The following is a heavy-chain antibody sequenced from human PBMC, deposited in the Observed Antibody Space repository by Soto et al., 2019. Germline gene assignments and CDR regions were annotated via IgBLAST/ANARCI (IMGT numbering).Heavy chain of an antibody. CDR2: IIPIFGTA. CDR1: GGTFSSYA. D-gene: IGHD5-18*01. V-gene: IGHV1-69*13. Sequence: GASVKVSCKAPGGTFSSYAISWVRQAPGQGLEWMGGIIPIFGTANYAQKFQGRVTITADESTSTAYMELSSLRSEDTAVYYCARVDNTAMVPYYFDYWGQGTLVTVSS. CDR3: ARVDNTAMVPYYFDY. J-gene: IGHJ4*02.